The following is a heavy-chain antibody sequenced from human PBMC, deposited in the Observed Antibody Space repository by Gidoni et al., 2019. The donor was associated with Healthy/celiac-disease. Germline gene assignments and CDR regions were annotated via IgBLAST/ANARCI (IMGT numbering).Heavy chain of an antibody. CDR2: IKQDGSEK. J-gene: IGHJ3*02. Sequence: EVQLVESGGGFVQPGGSLRLSFAASGFTFSRYWMSWVRQAPGKGLEWVANIKQDGSEKYYVDSVKGRFTISRDNAKNSLYLQMNSLRAEDTAVYYCAREVDRGAFDIWGQGTMVTVSS. CDR3: AREVDRGAFDI. CDR1: GFTFSRYW. D-gene: IGHD3-10*01. V-gene: IGHV3-7*01.